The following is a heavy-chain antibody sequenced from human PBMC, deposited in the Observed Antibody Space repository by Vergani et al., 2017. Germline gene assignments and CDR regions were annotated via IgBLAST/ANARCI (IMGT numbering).Heavy chain of an antibody. CDR1: GFTFSSYG. CDR3: ARDFEAAAGTTGGY. CDR2: IWYDGSNK. V-gene: IGHV3-33*01. D-gene: IGHD6-13*01. J-gene: IGHJ4*02. Sequence: QVQLVESGGGVVQPGRSLRLSCAASGFTFSSYGMHWVRQAPGKGLEWVAVIWYDGSNKYYADSVKGRFTISRDNSKNTLYLQMNSLRAEDTAVYYCARDFEAAAGTTGGYWGQGTLVTVSS.